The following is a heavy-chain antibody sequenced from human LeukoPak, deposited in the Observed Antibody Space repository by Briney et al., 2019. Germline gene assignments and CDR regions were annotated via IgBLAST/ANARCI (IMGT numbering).Heavy chain of an antibody. Sequence: ASVKVSCKASGYTFTGYYMHWVRQAPGQGLEWMGRINPNSGGTNYAQKFQGRVTMTRNTSISTAYMELSSLRSEDTAVYYCARGGYDYVWGSYRRTNWFDPWGQGTLVTVSS. CDR1: GYTFTGYY. V-gene: IGHV1-2*06. J-gene: IGHJ5*02. CDR3: ARGGYDYVWGSYRRTNWFDP. D-gene: IGHD3-16*02. CDR2: INPNSGGT.